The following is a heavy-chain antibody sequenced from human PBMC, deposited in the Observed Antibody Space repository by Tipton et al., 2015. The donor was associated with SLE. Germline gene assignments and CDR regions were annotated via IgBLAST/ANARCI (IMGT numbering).Heavy chain of an antibody. Sequence: TLSLTCAVYGGSFGTYYWSWIRQPAGRGLEWIGEINHSGSTNYNPSLKSRVTISVDTSKNQFSLKLSSVTAADTAVYYCARDQVPLGEQWLVTGAFDIWGQGTMVTVSS. J-gene: IGHJ3*02. CDR1: GGSFGTYY. CDR3: ARDQVPLGEQWLVTGAFDI. CDR2: INHSGST. D-gene: IGHD6-19*01. V-gene: IGHV4-34*01.